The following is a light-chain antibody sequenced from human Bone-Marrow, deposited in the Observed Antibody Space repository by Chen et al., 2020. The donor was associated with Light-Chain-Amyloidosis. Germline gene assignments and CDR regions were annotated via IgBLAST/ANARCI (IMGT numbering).Light chain of an antibody. Sequence: SSELTQDPAVSVALGQTVRITCQGDSLRSYYASWYQQKPGQAPVLVIYGKNNRPTGIQDRFSGASSGNTASLTITGAQAEEEADYYCNSGDSSGNHVVFGGGTKLTVL. V-gene: IGLV3-19*01. CDR3: NSGDSSGNHVV. CDR1: SLRSYY. J-gene: IGLJ2*01. CDR2: GKN.